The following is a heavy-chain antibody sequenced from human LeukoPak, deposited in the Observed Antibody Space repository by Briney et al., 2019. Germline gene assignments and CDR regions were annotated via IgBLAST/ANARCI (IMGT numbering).Heavy chain of an antibody. J-gene: IGHJ6*02. CDR1: GGTFSSYA. V-gene: IGHV1-69*04. Sequence: GASVKVSCKASGGTFSSYAISWVRQAPGQGLEWMGRIIPILGIANYAQKFQGRITITADKSTSTAYMELSSLRSEDTAVYYCARDEKVGSGSYYSSWDYYYYGMDVWGQGTTVTVSS. D-gene: IGHD3-10*01. CDR2: IIPILGIA. CDR3: ARDEKVGSGSYYSSWDYYYYGMDV.